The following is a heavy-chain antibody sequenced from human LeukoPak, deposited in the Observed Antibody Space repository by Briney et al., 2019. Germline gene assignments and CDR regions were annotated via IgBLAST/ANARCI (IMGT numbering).Heavy chain of an antibody. Sequence: SETLSLTCTVSGGSISNYYWSWIRQPAGKGLEWIGRIYTSGSTNYNPSLKSRVTMSVDTSKNQFSLKLSSVTAADTAVYYCARERWYSSSWYFDYWGQGTLVTVSS. CDR1: GGSISNYY. V-gene: IGHV4-4*07. CDR3: ARERWYSSSWYFDY. J-gene: IGHJ4*02. D-gene: IGHD6-13*01. CDR2: IYTSGST.